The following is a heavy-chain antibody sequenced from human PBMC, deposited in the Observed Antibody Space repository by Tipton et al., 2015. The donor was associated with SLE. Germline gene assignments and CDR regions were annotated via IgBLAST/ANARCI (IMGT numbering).Heavy chain of an antibody. CDR1: GFTFSTYW. CDR2: IKQDGSEI. D-gene: IGHD2-21*02. V-gene: IGHV3-7*01. CDR3: ARGDPIHY. Sequence: GSLRLSCAASGFTFSTYWMSWVRQAPGKGLEWVSIIKQDGSEIYYVDSVKGRFTISRDNAKNSLYLQMNSLRAEDTAVYYCARGDPIHYWGQGTLVTVSS. J-gene: IGHJ4*02.